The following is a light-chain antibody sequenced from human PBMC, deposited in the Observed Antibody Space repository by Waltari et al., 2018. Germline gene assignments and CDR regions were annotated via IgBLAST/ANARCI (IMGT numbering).Light chain of an antibody. J-gene: IGKJ2*01. V-gene: IGKV3-15*01. CDR1: QSVRTN. CDR3: QQYNDWPHT. CDR2: DSS. Sequence: EIVVTQSPATLYVSPGERVTLSCRASQSVRTNLAWYQKKPGQAPRLLIYDSSTSATGFPARFSGSVSGTAFTLTISSLQSEDCAVYYCQQYNDWPHTFGQGTYVAIK.